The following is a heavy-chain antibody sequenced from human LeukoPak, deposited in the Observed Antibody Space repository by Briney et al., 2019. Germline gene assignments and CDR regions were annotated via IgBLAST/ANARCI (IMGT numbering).Heavy chain of an antibody. D-gene: IGHD6-19*01. CDR3: AKEKVSGWYPDYFDY. V-gene: IGHV3-23*01. J-gene: IGHJ4*02. Sequence: GGSLRLSCAASGFTVSSNYMSWVRQAPGKGLEWVSAISGSGGSTYYADSVKGRFTISRDNSKNTLYLQMNSLRAEDTAVYYCAKEKVSGWYPDYFDYWGQGTLVTVSS. CDR2: ISGSGGST. CDR1: GFTVSSNY.